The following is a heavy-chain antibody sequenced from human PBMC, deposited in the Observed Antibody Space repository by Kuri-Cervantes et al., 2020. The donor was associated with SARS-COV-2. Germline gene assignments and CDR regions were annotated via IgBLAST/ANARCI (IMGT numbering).Heavy chain of an antibody. CDR3: ARDQYSGYETYGMDV. CDR1: GFTFSSYS. D-gene: IGHD5-12*01. V-gene: IGHV3-48*01. CDR2: ISSSSSTI. Sequence: ETLSLTCAASGFTFSSYSMNWVRQAPGKGLEWVSYISSSSSTIYYADSVKGRFTISRDNSKNTLYLQMNSLRAEDTAVYHCARDQYSGYETYGMDVWGQGTTVTVSS. J-gene: IGHJ6*02.